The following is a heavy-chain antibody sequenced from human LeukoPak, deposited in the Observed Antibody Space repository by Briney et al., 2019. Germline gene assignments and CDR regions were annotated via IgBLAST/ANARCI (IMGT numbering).Heavy chain of an antibody. CDR1: GGTFSSYA. J-gene: IGHJ4*02. Sequence: ASVKVSCKASGGTFSSYAISWVRQAPGQGLEWMGWINPNSGGTNYAQKFQGRVTMTRDTSISTAYMELSRLRSDDTAVYYCARGKQWLVPFDYWGQGTLVTVSS. V-gene: IGHV1-2*02. CDR3: ARGKQWLVPFDY. D-gene: IGHD6-19*01. CDR2: INPNSGGT.